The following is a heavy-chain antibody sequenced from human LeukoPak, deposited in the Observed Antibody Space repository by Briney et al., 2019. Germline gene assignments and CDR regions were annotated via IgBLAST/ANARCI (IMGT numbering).Heavy chain of an antibody. CDR2: INHGGST. Sequence: SETLSLNCAVYGGSLSGYYWSWIRQSPGKGLEWIGEINHGGSTNYNPSLKSRVTMSVDTSKNHFSLKLSSVSAADTAVYFCAREGRMSMGIEYWGQGTLVTVSS. J-gene: IGHJ4*02. V-gene: IGHV4-34*01. CDR3: AREGRMSMGIEY. D-gene: IGHD4/OR15-4a*01. CDR1: GGSLSGYY.